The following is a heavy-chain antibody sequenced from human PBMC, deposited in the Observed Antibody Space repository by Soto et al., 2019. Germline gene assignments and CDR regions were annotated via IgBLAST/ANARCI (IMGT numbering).Heavy chain of an antibody. CDR1: GFTFSSYA. CDR3: ATKARVTNYLYYGMDV. CDR2: ISGSGGST. D-gene: IGHD2-21*02. V-gene: IGHV3-23*01. J-gene: IGHJ6*02. Sequence: GGSLRLSCAASGFTFSSYAMSWVRQAPGKGLEWVSAISGSGGSTYYADSVKGRFTISRDNSKNTLFLHMGRLRAVDTAMYYCATKARVTNYLYYGMDVWGLGTTVTVSS.